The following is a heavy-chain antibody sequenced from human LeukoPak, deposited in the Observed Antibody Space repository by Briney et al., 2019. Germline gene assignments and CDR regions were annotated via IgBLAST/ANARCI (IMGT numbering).Heavy chain of an antibody. Sequence: PSETLSLTCTVSGGSISSSSYYWGWIRQPPGKGLEWIGSIYYSGSTYYNPSLKSRVTISVDTSENQFSLKLSSVTAADTAVYYCARVDGSYGDYYYGMDVWGQGTTVTVSS. CDR2: IYYSGST. CDR1: GGSISSSSYY. CDR3: ARVDGSYGDYYYGMDV. J-gene: IGHJ6*02. V-gene: IGHV4-39*07. D-gene: IGHD4-17*01.